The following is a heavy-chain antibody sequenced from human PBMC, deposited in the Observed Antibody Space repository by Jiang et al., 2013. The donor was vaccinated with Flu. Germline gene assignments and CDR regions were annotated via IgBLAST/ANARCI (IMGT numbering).Heavy chain of an antibody. CDR2: ISDSGGST. V-gene: IGHV3-23*04. CDR3: AKGEVRGVINGPPFDY. J-gene: IGHJ4*02. D-gene: IGHD3-10*01. Sequence: QLVESGGGLVQPGGSLRLSCAASGFTFNNYAMSWVRQAPGKGLEWVSGISDSGGSTYYADSVKGRFTISRDSSKNTLYLQMNSLRAEDTAIYYCAKGEVRGVINGPPFDYWGQGTLVTVSS. CDR1: GFTFNNYA.